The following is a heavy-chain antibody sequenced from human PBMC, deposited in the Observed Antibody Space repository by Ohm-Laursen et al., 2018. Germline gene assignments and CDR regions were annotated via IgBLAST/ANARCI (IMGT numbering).Heavy chain of an antibody. CDR1: GFTFSSYS. CDR3: ARAHFYAFDI. D-gene: IGHD2/OR15-2a*01. J-gene: IGHJ3*02. Sequence: GSLRLSCAASGFTFSSYSMNWVRQAPGKGLEWVSYIRSSDSTISYADSVKGRFTISSDNAKNSLYLQMNSLRAEDTAVYYCARAHFYAFDIWGQGTMVTVSS. V-gene: IGHV3-48*01. CDR2: IRSSDSTI.